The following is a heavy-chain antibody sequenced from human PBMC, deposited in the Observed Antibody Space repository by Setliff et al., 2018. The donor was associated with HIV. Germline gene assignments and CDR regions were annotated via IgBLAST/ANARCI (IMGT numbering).Heavy chain of an antibody. CDR1: GYTLTELS. CDR3: ATRAYDSSGYLRSRVSGAAFDI. D-gene: IGHD3-22*01. CDR2: FDPEYDKT. J-gene: IGHJ3*02. V-gene: IGHV1-24*01. Sequence: VASVKVSCKVSGYTLTELSIHWVRQAPGKGLEWMGGFDPEYDKTFYAQKFQGRVTMSEDTSTDTAYMELTSLRSEDTAVYYCATRAYDSSGYLRSRVSGAAFDIWGQGTMVT.